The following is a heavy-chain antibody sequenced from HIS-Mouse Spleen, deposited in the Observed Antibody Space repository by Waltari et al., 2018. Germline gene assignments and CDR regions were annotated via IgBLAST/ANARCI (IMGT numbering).Heavy chain of an antibody. J-gene: IGHJ4*02. V-gene: IGHV1-18*01. CDR1: GSPFTSVG. D-gene: IGHD3-22*01. CDR3: ARDQGYYDSSGYYYGGY. CDR2: ISAYKGNT. Sequence: QVQLVQSGAAVKKPGASVKVYCKASGSPFTSVGLSRVRQAPGQGLAWKGWISAYKGNTNYAQKLQGRVTMTTDTSTSTAYMELRSLRSDDTAVYYCARDQGYYDSSGYYYGGYWGQGTLVTVSS.